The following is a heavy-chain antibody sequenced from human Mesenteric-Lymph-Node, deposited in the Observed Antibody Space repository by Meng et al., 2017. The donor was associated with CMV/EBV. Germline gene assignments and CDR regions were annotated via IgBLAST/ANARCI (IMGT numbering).Heavy chain of an antibody. Sequence: FTSYYINWVRQAPGQGLEWIGIINPTGGNAGYAQKFQGRVTMTRDTSATTVYMELSRLRSDDTAVYYCAREVIVVVPAAPSQNKWFDPWGQGTLVTVSS. J-gene: IGHJ5*02. V-gene: IGHV1-46*01. CDR1: FTSYY. D-gene: IGHD2-2*01. CDR3: AREVIVVVPAAPSQNKWFDP. CDR2: INPTGGNA.